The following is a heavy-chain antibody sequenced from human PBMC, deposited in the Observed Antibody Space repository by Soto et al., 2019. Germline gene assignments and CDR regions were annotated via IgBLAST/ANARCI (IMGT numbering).Heavy chain of an antibody. V-gene: IGHV1-69*01. J-gene: IGHJ4*02. CDR1: GGTFSSYA. D-gene: IGHD2-8*01. Sequence: QVQLVQSGAEVKKPGSSVKVSCKASGGTFSSYAISWVRQAPGQGLEWMGGIIPIFGTANYAQKFQGRVTITADESTSTAYMELSSRRSEDTAVYYCARNRPYCTNGVCYSPYYFDYWGQGTLVTVSS. CDR3: ARNRPYCTNGVCYSPYYFDY. CDR2: IIPIFGTA.